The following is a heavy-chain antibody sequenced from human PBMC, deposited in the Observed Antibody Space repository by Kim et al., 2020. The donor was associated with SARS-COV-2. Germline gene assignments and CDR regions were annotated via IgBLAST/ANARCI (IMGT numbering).Heavy chain of an antibody. J-gene: IGHJ6*03. CDR3: ARDPAALPPYYYYMDV. Sequence: GGSLRLSCAASGFTFSSYWMHWVRQAPGKGLVWVSRINSDGSSTSYADSVKGRFTISRDNAKNTLYLQMNSLRAEDTAVYYCARDPAALPPYYYYMDVWGKGTTVTVSS. CDR1: GFTFSSYW. CDR2: INSDGSST. V-gene: IGHV3-74*01. D-gene: IGHD2-2*02.